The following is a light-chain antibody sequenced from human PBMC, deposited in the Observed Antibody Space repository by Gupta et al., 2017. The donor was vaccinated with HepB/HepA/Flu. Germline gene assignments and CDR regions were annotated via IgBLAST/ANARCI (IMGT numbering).Light chain of an antibody. CDR1: QSVGSY. CDR2: DES. V-gene: IGKV3-11*01. Sequence: EIVLTQSPATLSLSPGERATLSCRASQSVGSYLAWYQQKPGQTPRLLINDESNRATGIPARFSGSGSSTAFSLTIISMVPPDFAIYYCCQRWEWAPAFGQGTRLEIK. CDR3: CQRWEWAPA. J-gene: IGKJ5*01.